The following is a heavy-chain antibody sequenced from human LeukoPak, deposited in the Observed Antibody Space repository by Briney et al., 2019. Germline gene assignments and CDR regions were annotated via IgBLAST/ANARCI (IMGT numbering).Heavy chain of an antibody. CDR2: ISGSGGST. CDR1: GFTFNSYA. CDR3: AKDFGLSGPVDQRDY. V-gene: IGHV3-23*01. J-gene: IGHJ4*02. Sequence: SGGSLRLSCAASGFTFNSYAMSWVRQAPGKGLEWVSAISGSGGSTYYADSVKGRFTISRDNSKNTLYLQMNSLRAEDTAVYYCAKDFGLSGPVDQRDYWGQGTLVTVSS. D-gene: IGHD3-3*01.